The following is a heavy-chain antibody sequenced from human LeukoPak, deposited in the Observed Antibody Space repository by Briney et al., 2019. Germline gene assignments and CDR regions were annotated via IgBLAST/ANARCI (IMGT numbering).Heavy chain of an antibody. CDR3: AKDHGTAVAGFYY. Sequence: GRSLRLSCAASGFTFSSYAMHWVRQPPGKGLEWVSGITGTGGSTYYADSVKGRFTVSRDTSKNTLYLQMNSLRAEDTAIYYCAKDHGTAVAGFYYWGQGTLVTVSS. J-gene: IGHJ4*02. CDR2: ITGTGGST. D-gene: IGHD6-19*01. V-gene: IGHV3-23*01. CDR1: GFTFSSYA.